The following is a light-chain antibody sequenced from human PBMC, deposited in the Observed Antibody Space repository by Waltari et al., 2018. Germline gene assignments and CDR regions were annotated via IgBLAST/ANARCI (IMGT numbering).Light chain of an antibody. CDR3: QQYNSFSRGT. CDR1: QSIGSW. CDR2: HPS. J-gene: IGKJ1*01. V-gene: IGKV1-5*01. Sequence: IQMTQSPSTLSASVGDRFSITCRASQSIGSWLAWYQQKPGKAPKLLISHPSTLDPEVPSRFSGSQSGTEFTLTISSLQPDDSARYYCQQYNSFSRGTFGQGTEVEIK.